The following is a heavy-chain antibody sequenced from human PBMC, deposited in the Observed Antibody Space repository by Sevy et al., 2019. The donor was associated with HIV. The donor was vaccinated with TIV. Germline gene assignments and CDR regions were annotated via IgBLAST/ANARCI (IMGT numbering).Heavy chain of an antibody. D-gene: IGHD2-15*01. V-gene: IGHV3-7*03. Sequence: GGSLRLSCAASGFTFSTHWMSWVRQAPGKGLEWVANIKEDGSEKYYVDSVKGRFTISRDKAKNSLFLQMNGLRAEDTAVYYCGKDVYWGQGTLVTVSS. CDR3: GKDVY. J-gene: IGHJ4*02. CDR1: GFTFSTHW. CDR2: IKEDGSEK.